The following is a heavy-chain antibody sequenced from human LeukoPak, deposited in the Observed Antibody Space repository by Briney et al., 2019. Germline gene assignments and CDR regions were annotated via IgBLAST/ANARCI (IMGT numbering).Heavy chain of an antibody. D-gene: IGHD3-22*01. CDR2: ISAYNGNT. CDR3: ARDPYYYDSSGYYGGFDY. Sequence: ASVKVSCKASGYTFTSYGISWVRQAPGQGLEWMGWISAYNGNTNYAQKLQGRVTITRDTSASTAYMELSSLRSEDTAVYYCARDPYYYDSSGYYGGFDYWGQGTLVTVSS. V-gene: IGHV1-18*01. J-gene: IGHJ4*02. CDR1: GYTFTSYG.